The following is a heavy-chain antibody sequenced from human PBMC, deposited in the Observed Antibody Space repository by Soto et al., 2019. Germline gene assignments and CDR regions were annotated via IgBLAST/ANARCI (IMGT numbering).Heavy chain of an antibody. D-gene: IGHD2-2*01. J-gene: IGHJ3*02. CDR2: VHYSGTT. CDR1: GGSISSGGYY. CDR3: ARDRKTWCSGNTCYEQDAFDI. V-gene: IGHV4-31*03. Sequence: QVQVQESGPGLVKPSQTLTLTCTVSGGSISSGGYYWTWIRQHPWKGLEWLGNVHYSGTTYYNPSLKSRVSISVAPSKNHFSLKLSSVTAADTAVYYCARDRKTWCSGNTCYEQDAFDIWGQGTMVTVSS.